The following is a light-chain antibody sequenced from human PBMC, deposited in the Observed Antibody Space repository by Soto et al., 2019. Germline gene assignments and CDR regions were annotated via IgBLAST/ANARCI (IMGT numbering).Light chain of an antibody. CDR1: QSVSSN. Sequence: EIVMTQSPATLSVSPGERATLPCRASQSVSSNLAWYQQKPGQAPRLLIYGASTRATGIPARFSGSGSETEFTLTISSLQSEDFAVYYCQQYNNWPRTFGQGTKV. J-gene: IGKJ1*01. CDR2: GAS. V-gene: IGKV3-15*01. CDR3: QQYNNWPRT.